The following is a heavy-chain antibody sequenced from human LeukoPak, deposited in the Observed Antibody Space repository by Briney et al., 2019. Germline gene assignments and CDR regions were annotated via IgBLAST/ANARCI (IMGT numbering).Heavy chain of an antibody. V-gene: IGHV3-48*01. D-gene: IGHD3-22*01. CDR1: GFTFSSYS. J-gene: IGHJ4*02. CDR2: IRSSRSTI. Sequence: GGSLRLSCAASGFTFSSYSMNCVRQAPGKGLEWVSYIRSSRSTIYYADPVKGRCTISRDNAKNSLYMQMNSLRAEDTAVYYCARRELTYYYDRRGFDYWGQGTLVTVSS. CDR3: ARRELTYYYDRRGFDY.